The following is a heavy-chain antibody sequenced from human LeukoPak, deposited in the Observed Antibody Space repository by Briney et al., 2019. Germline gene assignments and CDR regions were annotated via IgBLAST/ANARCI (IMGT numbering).Heavy chain of an antibody. D-gene: IGHD3-22*01. CDR1: GFTFSSYG. Sequence: GGSLRLSCAASGFTFSSYGMHWVRQAPGKGLEWVAVIWYDGSNKYYADSVKGRFTISRDNSKNTLYLQMNSLRAEDTAVYYCARGPGGIYYDSSGYPARHAFDIWGQGTMVTVSS. V-gene: IGHV3-33*01. CDR2: IWYDGSNK. CDR3: ARGPGGIYYDSSGYPARHAFDI. J-gene: IGHJ3*02.